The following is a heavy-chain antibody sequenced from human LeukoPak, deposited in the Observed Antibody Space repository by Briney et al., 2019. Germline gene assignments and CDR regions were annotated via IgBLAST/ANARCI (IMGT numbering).Heavy chain of an antibody. J-gene: IGHJ4*02. Sequence: SQTLSLTCAISGDGVSSNSVTWNWIRQSPSRGLEWLGRTYYRSKWYNDYAVSVKSRITINPDTSKNQFSLQLNSVTPEDTAVYYCARIDSSSSHFFDYWGQGTLVTVSS. D-gene: IGHD6-13*01. CDR3: ARIDSSSSHFFDY. CDR2: TYYRSKWYN. V-gene: IGHV6-1*01. CDR1: GDGVSSNSVT.